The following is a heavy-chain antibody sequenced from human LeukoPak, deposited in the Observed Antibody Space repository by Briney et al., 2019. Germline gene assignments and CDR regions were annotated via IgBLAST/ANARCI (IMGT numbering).Heavy chain of an antibody. CDR1: GFTFSSYA. J-gene: IGHJ4*02. D-gene: IGHD6-19*01. V-gene: IGHV3-23*01. Sequence: GGSLRLSCAASGFTFSSYAMSWVRQAPGKGLEWVSAISGSGGSTYYADSVKGRFTISRDNSKNTLYLQMNSLRAEDTAVYYCARTRRGGWSFDYWGQGTLVTVSS. CDR2: ISGSGGST. CDR3: ARTRRGGWSFDY.